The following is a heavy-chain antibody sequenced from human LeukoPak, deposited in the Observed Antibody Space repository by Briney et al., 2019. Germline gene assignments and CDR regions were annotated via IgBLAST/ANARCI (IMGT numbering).Heavy chain of an antibody. CDR3: ARHLLVGIYGMDV. CDR2: IYYSGST. V-gene: IGHV4-59*08. J-gene: IGHJ6*02. D-gene: IGHD2-21*01. Sequence: PSETLSLTCTVSGGSISSYYWSWIRQPPGKGLEWIGYIYYSGSTNYNPSLKSRVTISVDTSKNQFSLELGSVTAADTAVYYCARHLLVGIYGMDVWGQGTTVTVSS. CDR1: GGSISSYY.